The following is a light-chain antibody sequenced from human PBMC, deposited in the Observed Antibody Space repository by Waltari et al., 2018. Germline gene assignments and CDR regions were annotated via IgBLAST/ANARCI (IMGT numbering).Light chain of an antibody. CDR3: ATWDDSLGGPV. V-gene: IGLV1-44*01. Sequence: QSVLIQPPSVSGTPGQRVTISCSGSTSNIGGNTVNWYQQLPGMAPKLLISRTSQRPSGVPGRFPGSKSGTSASLAISGLQSEDEADYYCATWDDSLGGPVFGGGTKLTVL. CDR2: RTS. CDR1: TSNIGGNT. J-gene: IGLJ3*02.